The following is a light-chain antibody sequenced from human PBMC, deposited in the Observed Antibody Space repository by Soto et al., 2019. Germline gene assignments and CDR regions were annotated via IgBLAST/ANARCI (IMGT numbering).Light chain of an antibody. J-gene: IGLJ2*01. Sequence: QSALTQPASVSGSPGQSITISCTGTSSDVGGYDYVSWYQQYPGKAPKLMIYNVRNRPSGVSNRFPGSKAGNTASLTISGLQAEDEAAYFCSSYTNSNTVLFGGGTKVTVL. CDR2: NVR. V-gene: IGLV2-14*01. CDR1: SSDVGGYDY. CDR3: SSYTNSNTVL.